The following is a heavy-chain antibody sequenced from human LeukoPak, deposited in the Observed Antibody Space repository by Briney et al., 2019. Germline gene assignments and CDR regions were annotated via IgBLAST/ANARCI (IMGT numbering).Heavy chain of an antibody. CDR2: INPSGGST. CDR3: ARGGVGTTSYYYYAMDV. CDR1: GYTFTSYY. J-gene: IGHJ6*02. V-gene: IGHV1-46*01. Sequence: ASVKVSCTASGYTFTSYYMHWVRQAPGQGLEWMGMINPSGGSTTCAQKFQGRVTMTRDTSTNTVYMELSSLRSDGTAVYYCARGGVGTTSYYYYAMDVWGQGTTITVSS. D-gene: IGHD1-26*01.